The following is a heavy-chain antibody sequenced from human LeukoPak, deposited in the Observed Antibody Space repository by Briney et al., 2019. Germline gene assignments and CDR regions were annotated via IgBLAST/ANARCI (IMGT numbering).Heavy chain of an antibody. J-gene: IGHJ4*02. D-gene: IGHD5-18*01. V-gene: IGHV5-51*01. CDR3: ARRRGDSYGYYY. CDR2: IYPGDSDT. CDR1: GYSFTSYW. Sequence: GESLKISCKGSGYSFTSYWIAGLRQMPGIGLEGMGIIYPGDSDTRYSPSFQGQVTISADKSISTAYLQWSSLRASDTAMYYCARRRGDSYGYYYWGQGTLVTVSS.